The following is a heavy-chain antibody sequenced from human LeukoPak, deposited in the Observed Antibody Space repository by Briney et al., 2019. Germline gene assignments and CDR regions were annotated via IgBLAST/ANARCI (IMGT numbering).Heavy chain of an antibody. Sequence: SETLSLTCTVSGGSISSSSYYWGWIRQPPGKGLEWIGYIYHSGSTYYNPSLKSRVTISVDRSKNQFSLKLSSVTAADTAVYYCARGALIHNWFDPWGQGTLVTVSS. V-gene: IGHV4-39*07. CDR3: ARGALIHNWFDP. J-gene: IGHJ5*02. CDR1: GGSISSSSYY. CDR2: IYHSGST. D-gene: IGHD5-18*01.